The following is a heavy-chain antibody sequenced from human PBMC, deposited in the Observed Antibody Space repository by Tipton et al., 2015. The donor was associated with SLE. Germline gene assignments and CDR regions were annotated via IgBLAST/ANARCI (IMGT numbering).Heavy chain of an antibody. J-gene: IGHJ5*02. CDR1: GYSITSGYY. Sequence: TLSLTCTVSGYSITSGYYWGWIRQPPGKGLEWIGSIYHSGSTYYNPSLKSRVTISVDTSKNQFSLKLTSVTAADTAVYFCARDGDYYGSGIYYKGWFDPWGQGTLVTVSS. D-gene: IGHD3-10*01. V-gene: IGHV4-38-2*02. CDR2: IYHSGST. CDR3: ARDGDYYGSGIYYKGWFDP.